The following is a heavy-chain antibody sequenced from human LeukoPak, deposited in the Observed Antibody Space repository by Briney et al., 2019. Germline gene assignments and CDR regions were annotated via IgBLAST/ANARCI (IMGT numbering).Heavy chain of an antibody. CDR3: ARGPSLGAFDI. V-gene: IGHV4-38-2*02. CDR2: INHSGFT. CDR1: GYSISSGYY. Sequence: PSETLSLTCTVSGYSISSGYYWGWIRQPPGKGLEWIGEINHSGFTNYNPSLESRVTISLDTSKNQFSLKLTSVTAADTAVYFCARGPSLGAFDIWGQGTMVTVSS. J-gene: IGHJ3*02.